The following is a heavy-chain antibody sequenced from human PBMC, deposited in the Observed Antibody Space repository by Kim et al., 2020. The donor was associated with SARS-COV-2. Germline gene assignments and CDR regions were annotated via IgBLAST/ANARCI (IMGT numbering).Heavy chain of an antibody. V-gene: IGHV1-18*04. J-gene: IGHJ5*02. Sequence: ASVKVSCKASGYTFTSYGISWVRQAPGQGLEWMGWISAYNGNTNYAQKLQGRVTMTTDTSTSTAYMELRSLRSDDTAVYYCARRAFEAGYSSSWYEVGPWGQGTLVTVSS. D-gene: IGHD6-13*01. CDR3: ARRAFEAGYSSSWYEVGP. CDR1: GYTFTSYG. CDR2: ISAYNGNT.